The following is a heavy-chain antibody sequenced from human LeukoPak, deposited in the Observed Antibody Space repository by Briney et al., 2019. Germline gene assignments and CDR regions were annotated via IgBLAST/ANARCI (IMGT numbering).Heavy chain of an antibody. CDR1: GGSISSYY. J-gene: IGHJ5*02. CDR2: IYTSGST. CDR3: ARKTALSGDYDWFDP. D-gene: IGHD4-17*01. V-gene: IGHV4-4*07. Sequence: SETLSLTCTVSGGSISSYYWSWIRQPAGKGLEWIGRIYTSGSTNYNPSLKSRVTISVDRSKNQFSLKLSSVTAADTAVYYCARKTALSGDYDWFDPWGQGTLVTVSS.